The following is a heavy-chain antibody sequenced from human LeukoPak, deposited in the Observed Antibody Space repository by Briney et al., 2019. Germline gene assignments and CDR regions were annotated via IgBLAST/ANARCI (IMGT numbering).Heavy chain of an antibody. D-gene: IGHD5-24*01. CDR2: ISSSGSTI. Sequence: GGSLRLSCAASGFTFSSYEMNWVRQAPGKGLEWVSYISSSGSTIYYADSVKGRFTISRDNAKNSLYLQMNSLRVEDTAVYYCVRVRDAYNHPVVYFDYWGQGTLVTVSS. CDR3: VRVRDAYNHPVVYFDY. CDR1: GFTFSSYE. J-gene: IGHJ4*02. V-gene: IGHV3-48*03.